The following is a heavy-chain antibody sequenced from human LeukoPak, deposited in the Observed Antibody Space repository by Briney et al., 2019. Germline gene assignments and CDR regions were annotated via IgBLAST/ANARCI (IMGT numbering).Heavy chain of an antibody. J-gene: IGHJ2*01. V-gene: IGHV3-13*01. Sequence: PGGSLRLSCAASGFTFSSYDMRWVRQATGKGLEWVSAIGTAGDTYYPGSVKGRFTISRENAKNSLYLQMNSLRAGDTAVYYCARAEVLGIEVGYFDLWGRGTLVTVSS. CDR2: IGTAGDT. D-gene: IGHD7-27*01. CDR1: GFTFSSYD. CDR3: ARAEVLGIEVGYFDL.